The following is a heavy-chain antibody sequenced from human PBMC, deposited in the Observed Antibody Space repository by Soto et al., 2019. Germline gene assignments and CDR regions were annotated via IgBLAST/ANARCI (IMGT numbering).Heavy chain of an antibody. CDR1: GSTFTSYA. D-gene: IGHD4-17*01. CDR3: ARASTVTPIPDWFDP. J-gene: IGHJ5*02. Sequence: ASVKVSCKASGSTFTSYAMHWVRQAPGQGLEWMGWINAGNGNTKYSQKFQGRVTITRDTSASTAYMELSSLRSEDTAVYYCARASTVTPIPDWFDPWGQGTLVTVSS. V-gene: IGHV1-3*01. CDR2: INAGNGNT.